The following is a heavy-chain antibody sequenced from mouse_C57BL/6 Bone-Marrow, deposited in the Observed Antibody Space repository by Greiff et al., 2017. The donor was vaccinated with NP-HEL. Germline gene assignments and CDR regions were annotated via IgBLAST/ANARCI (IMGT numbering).Heavy chain of an antibody. CDR1: GFSFNTYA. CDR2: IRSKSNNYAT. CDR3: VRQEITTGPHWYFDV. V-gene: IGHV10-1*01. Sequence: EVQVVESGGGLVQPKGSLKLSCAASGFSFNTYAMNWVRQAPGKGLEWVARIRSKSNNYATYYADSVKDRFTISRDDSESMLYLQMNNLKTEDTAMYYCVRQEITTGPHWYFDVWGTGTTVTVSS. D-gene: IGHD1-1*01. J-gene: IGHJ1*03.